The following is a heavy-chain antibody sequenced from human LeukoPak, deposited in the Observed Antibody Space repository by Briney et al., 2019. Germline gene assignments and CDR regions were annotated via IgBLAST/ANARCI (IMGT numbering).Heavy chain of an antibody. Sequence: GASVKVSCKASGYTFTGYYMHWVRQAPGQGLEWMGRIIPILGIANYAQKFQGRVTITADKSTSTAYMELSSLRSEDTAVYYCARGAGYYDSSGYPDYWGQGTLVTVSS. CDR3: ARGAGYYDSSGYPDY. D-gene: IGHD3-22*01. CDR2: IIPILGIA. CDR1: GYTFTGYY. J-gene: IGHJ4*02. V-gene: IGHV1-69*04.